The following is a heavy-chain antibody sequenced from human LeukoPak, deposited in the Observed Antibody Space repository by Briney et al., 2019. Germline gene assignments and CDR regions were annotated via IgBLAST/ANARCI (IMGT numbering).Heavy chain of an antibody. J-gene: IGHJ4*02. Sequence: GGSLRLSCAASGFTFSSHGMNWVRQAPGKGLEWGSGISPRGDIKYYADSVKGQFTISRDNAKNSLDLQMNRLRAEDTAVYYCARAPRGYSYGLLIDYWGQGPLVTVSS. CDR1: GFTFSSHG. D-gene: IGHD5-18*01. V-gene: IGHV3-23*01. CDR2: ISPRGDIK. CDR3: ARAPRGYSYGLLIDY.